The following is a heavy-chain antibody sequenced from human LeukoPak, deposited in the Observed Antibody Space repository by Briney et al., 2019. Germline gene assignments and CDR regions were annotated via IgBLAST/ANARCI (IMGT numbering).Heavy chain of an antibody. CDR2: ISYDGSNK. CDR1: GFTFSSYG. D-gene: IGHD3-10*01. CDR3: AREGYYATIDY. J-gene: IGHJ4*02. Sequence: PGGSLRLSCAASGFTFSSYGMHWVRQAPGKGLEWVAVISYDGSNKYYADSVKGRFTFSRDISKNTLYLYLQMNSLRAEDTAVYYCAREGYYATIDYWVQGTLVTVSS. V-gene: IGHV3-33*01.